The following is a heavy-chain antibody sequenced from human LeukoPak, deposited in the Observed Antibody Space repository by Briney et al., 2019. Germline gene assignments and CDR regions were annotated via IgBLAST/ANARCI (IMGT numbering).Heavy chain of an antibody. CDR2: ISTSGST. CDR3: ARWKISFDAFDI. V-gene: IGHV4-61*02. D-gene: IGHD1-1*01. J-gene: IGHJ3*02. CDR1: GDSISGANYY. Sequence: ASETLSLTCTVSGDSISGANYYWTWIRQPADKGLEWIGRISTSGSTSYDPSLKSRVTISVDTSKNQFSLKLSSVTAADTAVYYCARWKISFDAFDIWGQGTMVTVSS.